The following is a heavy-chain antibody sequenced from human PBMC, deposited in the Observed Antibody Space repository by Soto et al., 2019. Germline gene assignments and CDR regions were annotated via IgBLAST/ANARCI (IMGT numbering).Heavy chain of an antibody. J-gene: IGHJ6*02. CDR1: GGSISSGGYY. Sequence: QVQLQESGPGLVKPSQTLSLTCTVSGGSISSGGYYWSWIRQHPGKGLEWIGYIYYSGSTYYNPSLQSRVTISVDTSKNQFSLKLSAVTAADTAVYYCARFWRGPAAIYYYYGMDVWGQGTTVTVSS. V-gene: IGHV4-31*03. D-gene: IGHD2-2*01. CDR2: IYYSGST. CDR3: ARFWRGPAAIYYYYGMDV.